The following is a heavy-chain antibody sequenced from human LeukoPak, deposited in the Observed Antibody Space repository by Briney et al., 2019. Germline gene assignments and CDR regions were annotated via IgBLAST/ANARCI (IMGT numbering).Heavy chain of an antibody. Sequence: GGTLRLSCAASGFTFSSYAMSWVRQAPGKGREWVSAIGGSGSGTYYTDSVKGRFTISRDNSKTTLYLQMSSLRAEDTAVYYCAKDLYYDSSGYYLSCDYWGQGTLVTVSS. CDR1: GFTFSSYA. D-gene: IGHD3-22*01. CDR3: AKDLYYDSSGYYLSCDY. V-gene: IGHV3-23*01. J-gene: IGHJ4*02. CDR2: IGGSGSGT.